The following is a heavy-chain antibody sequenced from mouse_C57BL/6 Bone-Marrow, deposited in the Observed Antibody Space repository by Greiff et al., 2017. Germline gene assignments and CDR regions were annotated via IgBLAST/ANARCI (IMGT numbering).Heavy chain of an antibody. CDR1: GFNIKDDY. D-gene: IGHD1-1*02. V-gene: IGHV14-4*01. CDR3: TTGGYYPDY. CDR2: IDPENGDT. J-gene: IGHJ2*01. Sequence: VQLKQSGAELVRPGASVKLSCTASGFNIKDDYMHWVKQRPEQGLEWIGWIDPENGDTEYASKFQGKATITADTSSNTAYLQLSSLTSEDTAVXYCTTGGYYPDYWGQGTTLTVSS.